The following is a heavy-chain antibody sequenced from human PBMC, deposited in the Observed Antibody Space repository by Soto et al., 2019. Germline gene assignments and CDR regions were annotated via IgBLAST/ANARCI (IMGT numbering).Heavy chain of an antibody. CDR2: IMPVFRTP. V-gene: IGHV1-69*05. D-gene: IGHD3-10*01. CDR3: ARDNYRPQLGGNYYYILDV. CDR1: GGTFRTAA. Sequence: QVQLEQSGAEVKKPGSSVKVSCKASGGTFRTAAISWVRQAPGQGLEWMGGIMPVFRTPDYAQKFQGRVTIPSDESTNTAYMELSGLRSDDTAVYYCARDNYRPQLGGNYYYILDVWGQGTTITVSS. J-gene: IGHJ6*02.